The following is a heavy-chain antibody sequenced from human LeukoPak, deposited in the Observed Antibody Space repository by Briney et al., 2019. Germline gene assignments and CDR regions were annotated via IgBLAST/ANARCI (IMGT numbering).Heavy chain of an antibody. CDR1: GFTFSSYS. Sequence: PGGSLRLSCAASGFTFSSYSMNWVRQAPGKGLEWVSYISSSSSTIYYADSVKGRFTISRDNAKNSLYLQMNSLRAEDTAVYYCARPYSSSWNYYFDYWGQGTLVTVSS. J-gene: IGHJ4*02. V-gene: IGHV3-48*04. CDR2: ISSSSSTI. CDR3: ARPYSSSWNYYFDY. D-gene: IGHD6-13*01.